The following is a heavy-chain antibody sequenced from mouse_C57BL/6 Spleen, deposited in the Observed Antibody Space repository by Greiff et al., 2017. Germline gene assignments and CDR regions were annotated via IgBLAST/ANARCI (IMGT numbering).Heavy chain of an antibody. CDR3: ARGYYYGSSPFAY. D-gene: IGHD1-1*01. Sequence: EVQLQQSGPELVKPGASVKIPCKASGYTFTDYNMDWVKQSHGKSLEWIGDINPNNGGTIYNQKFKGKATLTVDTSSSTAYMELHSLTSEDSAVYFCARGYYYGSSPFAYWGQGTLVTVSA. V-gene: IGHV1-18*01. CDR1: GYTFTDYN. J-gene: IGHJ3*01. CDR2: INPNNGGT.